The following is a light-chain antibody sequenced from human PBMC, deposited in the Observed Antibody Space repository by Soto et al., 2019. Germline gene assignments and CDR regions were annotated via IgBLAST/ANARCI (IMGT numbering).Light chain of an antibody. CDR2: GAS. CDR3: QQYASSPRT. V-gene: IGKV3-20*01. J-gene: IGKJ1*01. Sequence: EIVLKKYPGTLPLAPGERAPLFWRDSQSFTTSQLAWYQQRPGQAPRVLIFGASRRATGIPDRFSGSGSGTDFTLTISRLEPEESAVYYCQQYASSPRTVGEGTKVDIK. CDR1: QSFTTSQ.